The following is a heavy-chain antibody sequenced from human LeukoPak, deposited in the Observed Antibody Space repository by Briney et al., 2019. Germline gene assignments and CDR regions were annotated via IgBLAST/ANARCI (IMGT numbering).Heavy chain of an antibody. V-gene: IGHV4-59*01. Sequence: SETLSLTCTVSGGSISSYYWSWIRQPPGKGLEWIGYIYGDGSTIYNPSLRSRVSISLHTSKRQFSLNLSSVTAADTAVYYCARYSYGGLYFDYWGQGTQVAVSS. CDR1: GGSISSYY. CDR3: ARYSYGGLYFDY. J-gene: IGHJ4*02. D-gene: IGHD5-18*01. CDR2: IYGDGST.